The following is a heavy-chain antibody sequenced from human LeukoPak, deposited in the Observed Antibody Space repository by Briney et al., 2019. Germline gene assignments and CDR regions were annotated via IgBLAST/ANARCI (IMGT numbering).Heavy chain of an antibody. CDR1: GFTFSDYY. CDR3: ARDPMGIAAAGVWFDP. CDR2: ISSSSSYT. J-gene: IGHJ5*02. D-gene: IGHD6-13*01. V-gene: IGHV3-11*05. Sequence: GGSLRLSCAASGFTFSDYYMSWIRQAPGKELEWVSYISSSSSYTNYADSVKGRFTISRDNAKNSLYLQMNSLRAEDTAVYYCARDPMGIAAAGVWFDPWGQGTLVTVSS.